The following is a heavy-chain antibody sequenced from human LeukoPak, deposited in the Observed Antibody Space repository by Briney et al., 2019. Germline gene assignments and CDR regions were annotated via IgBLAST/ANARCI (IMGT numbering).Heavy chain of an antibody. J-gene: IGHJ1*01. V-gene: IGHV1-18*01. CDR3: ARELYSSSSGYFQH. D-gene: IGHD6-6*01. CDR1: GYTFTSYG. CDR2: ISAYNGNT. Sequence: ASVKVSCKASGYTFTSYGISWVRQAPGQGLEWMGWISAYNGNTNCAQKLQGRVTMTTDTSTSTAYMELRSLRSDDTAVYYCARELYSSSSGYFQHWGQGTLVTVSS.